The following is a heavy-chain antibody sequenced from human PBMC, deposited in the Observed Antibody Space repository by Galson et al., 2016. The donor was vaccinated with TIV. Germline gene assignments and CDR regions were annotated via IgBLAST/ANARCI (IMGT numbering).Heavy chain of an antibody. CDR1: GGSTSSYY. V-gene: IGHV4-59*12. Sequence: SETLSLTCTVSGGSTSSYYWTRIRQPPGKGLEWIGYIYHTGNTIYNPSLKSRVAISLDTSKNQFSLKLSSVTAADTALYYCAREGSADYDWGRAHFDYWGQGTLVTVSS. CDR2: IYHTGNT. CDR3: AREGSADYDWGRAHFDY. J-gene: IGHJ4*02. D-gene: IGHD3-16*01.